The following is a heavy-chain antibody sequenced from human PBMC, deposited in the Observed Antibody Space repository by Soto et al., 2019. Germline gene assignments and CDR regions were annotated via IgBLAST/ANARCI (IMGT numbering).Heavy chain of an antibody. CDR1: GFTFSSYS. V-gene: IGHV3-21*01. Sequence: GESLKISCAASGFTFSSYSMNWVRQAPGKGLEWVSSIDSTGSYIYYADSVRGRLTVSRDNTKKSLYLQMNSLRAEDTAVYFCTRGSGGGRQDHDAFDIRGQGTMVTVSS. CDR2: IDSTGSYI. D-gene: IGHD2-15*01. CDR3: TRGSGGGRQDHDAFDI. J-gene: IGHJ3*02.